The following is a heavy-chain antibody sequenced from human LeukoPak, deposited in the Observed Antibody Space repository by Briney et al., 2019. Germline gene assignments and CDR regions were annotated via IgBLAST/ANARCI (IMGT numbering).Heavy chain of an antibody. V-gene: IGHV4-59*08. Sequence: PSETLSLTCTVSGGSISNYYWSWIRQPPWKGLEWIGHIYSSGSTAYSPSLKSRVTMSVDTSKNQFPLKLTSVTAADTAVYYCARHRSDGTYPLDYWGQGALVTVSS. CDR1: GGSISNYY. J-gene: IGHJ4*02. CDR3: ARHRSDGTYPLDY. D-gene: IGHD1-26*01. CDR2: IYSSGST.